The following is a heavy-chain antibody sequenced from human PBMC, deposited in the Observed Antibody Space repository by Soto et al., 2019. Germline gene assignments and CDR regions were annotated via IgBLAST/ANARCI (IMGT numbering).Heavy chain of an antibody. CDR2: ISGSGGST. Sequence: PGGSLRLACAASGFPFGIYAMRLVRQAPGKGLEWVSAISGSGGSTYYADSVKGRFTISRDNYKNTLYLQMNSLRAEDTAVYYCAKDGPTIPNRFRGQGTLVTV. V-gene: IGHV3-23*01. J-gene: IGHJ4*02. CDR3: AKDGPTIPNRF. CDR1: GFPFGIYA. D-gene: IGHD1-1*01.